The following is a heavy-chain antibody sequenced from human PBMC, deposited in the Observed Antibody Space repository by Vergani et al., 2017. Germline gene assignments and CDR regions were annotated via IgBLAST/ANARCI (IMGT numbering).Heavy chain of an antibody. Sequence: LQLQESGPGLVKPSETLSLTCTVSGGSISSSCYYWGWIRQPPGKGLEWIGKIYYSGSTYYNPSLKSRVTISVDTTKNQFSMELSSVTAADTAVYYCASCVHYYYYMDVWGKGTTVTVSS. CDR1: GGSISSSCYY. CDR3: ASCVHYYYYMDV. J-gene: IGHJ6*03. CDR2: IYYSGST. V-gene: IGHV4-39*01.